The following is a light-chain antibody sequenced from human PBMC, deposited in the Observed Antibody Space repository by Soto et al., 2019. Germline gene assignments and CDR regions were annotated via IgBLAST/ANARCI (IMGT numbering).Light chain of an antibody. V-gene: IGKV3-20*01. CDR1: QSVSSSY. CDR3: QQYGTSPELT. CDR2: GAS. Sequence: EIVLTQSPGTLSLSPGESATLSCRASQSVSSSYLAWYQQKPGQAPRLLIYGASSRATGVPDRFSGSGSGTDFTITISRLEPEDFAVYYCQQYGTSPELTFGGGTKVEIE. J-gene: IGKJ4*01.